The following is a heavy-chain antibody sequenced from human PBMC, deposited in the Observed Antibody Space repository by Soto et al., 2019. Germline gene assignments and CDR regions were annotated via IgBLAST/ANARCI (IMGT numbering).Heavy chain of an antibody. Sequence: EVQLVESGGGWVQPGRSLRLSCAASGFTFDDYAMHWVRQAPGKGLEWVSGISWNSGSIGYADSVKGRFTISRDNAKNSLYLQMNSLRAEDTALYYCAKGGSAYYYDSSGPFDYWGQGTLVTVSS. CDR3: AKGGSAYYYDSSGPFDY. D-gene: IGHD3-22*01. CDR1: GFTFDDYA. V-gene: IGHV3-9*01. CDR2: ISWNSGSI. J-gene: IGHJ4*02.